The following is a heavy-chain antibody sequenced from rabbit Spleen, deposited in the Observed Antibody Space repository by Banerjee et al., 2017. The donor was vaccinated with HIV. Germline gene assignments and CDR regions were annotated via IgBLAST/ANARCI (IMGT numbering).Heavy chain of an antibody. Sequence: QSLEESGGDLVKPGASLTLTCTASGVSFGSSSYMCWVRQAPGKGLEWIACIDTGSSGFTYFATWAKGRFTCSKTSSTTVTLQMTSLTAADTATYFCARDLAGVIGWNFYLWGPGTLVTVS. CDR3: ARDLAGVIGWNFYL. CDR2: IDTGSSGFT. D-gene: IGHD4-1*01. CDR1: GVSFGSSSY. V-gene: IGHV1S40*01. J-gene: IGHJ4*01.